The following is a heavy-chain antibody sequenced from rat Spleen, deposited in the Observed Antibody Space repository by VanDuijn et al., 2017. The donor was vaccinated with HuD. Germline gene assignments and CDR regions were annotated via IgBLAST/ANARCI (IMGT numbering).Heavy chain of an antibody. J-gene: IGHJ3*01. CDR2: ISSGGTT. CDR1: GLSLTSNG. CDR3: SRDGDSSWFAY. Sequence: QVQLKESGPGLVQPSQTLSLTCTVSGLSLTSNGVSWVRQPPGKGLEWIAAISSGGTTYYNSVFKSRLSISRDTSKSQVILKMNSLQPEDTAIYFCSRDGDSSWFAYWGQGTLVTVSS. D-gene: IGHD1-2*01. V-gene: IGHV2S12*01.